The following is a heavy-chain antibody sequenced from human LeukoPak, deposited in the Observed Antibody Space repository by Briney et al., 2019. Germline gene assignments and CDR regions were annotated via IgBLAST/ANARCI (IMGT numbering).Heavy chain of an antibody. CDR2: IYYSGRT. CDR1: GGSISSFY. Sequence: PSETLSLTCTVSGGSISSFYWSWIRQPPGKGLEWIGYIYYSGRTNYNASLKSGVTISVGTSKNQFSLKLSSVTAADTAGYYCARDRGYNHYYFDYWGQGTLVTVSS. V-gene: IGHV4-59*01. J-gene: IGHJ4*02. D-gene: IGHD5-24*01. CDR3: ARDRGYNHYYFDY.